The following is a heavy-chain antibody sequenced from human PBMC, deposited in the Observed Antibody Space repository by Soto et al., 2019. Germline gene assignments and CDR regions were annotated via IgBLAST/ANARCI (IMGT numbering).Heavy chain of an antibody. CDR2: INPNSGGT. CDR3: ARDNMDYSVYYGMDV. V-gene: IGHV1-2*04. D-gene: IGHD2-2*03. J-gene: IGHJ6*02. Sequence: ASVKVSCKASGYTFTGYYMHWVRQAPGQGLEWMGWINPNSGGTNYAQKFQGWVTMTRDTSISTAYMELSRLRSDDTAVYYCARDNMDYSVYYGMDVWGQGTTVTVSS. CDR1: GYTFTGYY.